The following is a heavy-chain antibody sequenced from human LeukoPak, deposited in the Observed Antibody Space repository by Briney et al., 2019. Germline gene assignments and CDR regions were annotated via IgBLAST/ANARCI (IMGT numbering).Heavy chain of an antibody. D-gene: IGHD2-15*01. V-gene: IGHV3-30*02. CDR1: GFTFSSYG. J-gene: IGHJ3*02. Sequence: PGGSLRLSCAASGFTFSSYGMHWVRQAPGKGLEWVAFIRYDGSNKYYADSVKGRFTVPRDNSKNTLYLQMNSLRAEDTAVYYCAKDTSRSDVLPAAFDTSGQRTMVTVSP. CDR3: AKDTSRSDVLPAAFDT. CDR2: IRYDGSNK.